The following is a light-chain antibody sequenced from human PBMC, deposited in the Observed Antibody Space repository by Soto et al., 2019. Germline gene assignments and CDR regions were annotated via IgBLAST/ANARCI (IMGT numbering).Light chain of an antibody. CDR3: QQYNNWPRLT. CDR1: QSVSSN. V-gene: IGKV3-15*01. Sequence: EIVMTQSPATLSVSPGERATLSCRASQSVSSNLAWYQQKPGQAPRLLIYGASTRATGIPARFSGSGSGTEFTLTISSLQSEDFAVYYCQQYNNWPRLTCGGGTKVEIK. J-gene: IGKJ4*01. CDR2: GAS.